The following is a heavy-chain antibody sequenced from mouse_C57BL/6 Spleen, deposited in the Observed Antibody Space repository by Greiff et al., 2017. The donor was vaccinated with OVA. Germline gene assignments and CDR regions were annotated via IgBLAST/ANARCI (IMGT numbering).Heavy chain of an antibody. Sequence: VQLQQSGPELVKPGASVKISCKASGYSFTGYYMNWVKQSPEKSLEWIGEINPSTGGTTYNQKFKAKATLTVDKSSSTAYMQLKRLSAEDSAVYYGARDHYYGSSPSYAMDDWGQGTSVTVSS. J-gene: IGHJ4*01. CDR1: GYSFTGYY. V-gene: IGHV1-42*01. CDR3: ARDHYYGSSPSYAMDD. CDR2: INPSTGGT. D-gene: IGHD1-1*01.